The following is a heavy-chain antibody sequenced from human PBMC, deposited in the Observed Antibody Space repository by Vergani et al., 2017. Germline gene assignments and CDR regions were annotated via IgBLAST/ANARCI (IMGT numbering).Heavy chain of an antibody. J-gene: IGHJ5*02. CDR1: GGSFSGYY. CDR3: ARSAYSSGWWSYNCFDP. V-gene: IGHV4-34*01. D-gene: IGHD6-19*01. CDR2: INHSGST. Sequence: QVQLQQWGAGLLKPSETLSLTCAVYGGSFSGYYWSWIRPPPGKGLEWIGEINHSGSTNYNPSLMSRVTISVDTSKNQCSLKLSSVTAADTAVYYCARSAYSSGWWSYNCFDPWGQGTLVTVSS.